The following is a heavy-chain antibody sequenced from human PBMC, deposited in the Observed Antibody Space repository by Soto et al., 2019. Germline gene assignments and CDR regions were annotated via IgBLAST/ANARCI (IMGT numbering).Heavy chain of an antibody. D-gene: IGHD6-13*01. Sequence: PGGSLRLSCAASGFTFSSYGMHLVRQAPGKGLEWVAVISYDGSNKYYADSVKGRFTISRDNSKNTLYLQMNSLRAEDTAVYYCAKDLDSSSWVFDYWGQGTLVTVSS. J-gene: IGHJ4*02. CDR2: ISYDGSNK. CDR1: GFTFSSYG. CDR3: AKDLDSSSWVFDY. V-gene: IGHV3-30*18.